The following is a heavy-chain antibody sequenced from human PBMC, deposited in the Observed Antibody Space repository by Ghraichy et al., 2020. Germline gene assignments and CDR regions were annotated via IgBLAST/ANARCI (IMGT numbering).Heavy chain of an antibody. CDR2: INPNTGVT. D-gene: IGHD3-10*01. V-gene: IGHV1-2*04. J-gene: IGHJ6*02. CDR3: ARGSEYYGSGSYYDYYYYGMDV. CDR1: GYTFIGYY. Sequence: ASVKVSCKTSGYTFIGYYIHWVRQAPGQGLEWMGWINPNTGVTNYAQKFQGWVTMTRDTSISTAYMELSRLRSDDTAVYYCARGSEYYGSGSYYDYYYYGMDVWGQGTTVTVSS.